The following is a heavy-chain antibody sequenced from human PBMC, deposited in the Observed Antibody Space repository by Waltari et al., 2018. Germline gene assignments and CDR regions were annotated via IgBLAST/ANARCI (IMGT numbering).Heavy chain of an antibody. J-gene: IGHJ4*02. Sequence: EVHLVESGGGLVQPGGSLRLAGAASGFTFSPYWMTWVRQAPGKGLEWLANIKGDGSQKNYVDSVKGRFTISRDTANNSLYLQMNSLRAEDTAVYYCARDPHYSNFDYWGQGTLVTVSS. CDR3: ARDPHYSNFDY. CDR1: GFTFSPYW. V-gene: IGHV3-7*01. D-gene: IGHD4-4*01. CDR2: IKGDGSQK.